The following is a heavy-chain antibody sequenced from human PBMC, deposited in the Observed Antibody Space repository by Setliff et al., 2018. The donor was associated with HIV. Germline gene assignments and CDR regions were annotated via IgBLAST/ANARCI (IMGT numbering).Heavy chain of an antibody. V-gene: IGHV4-34*01. CDR1: GGSLTGYF. Sequence: KPSETLSLTCAVYGGSLTGYFWTWIRQSPGEGLGWVGQVNRDGGAHYNPYLRSRVTISVDTSKNQFSLKLTSMTAADTAVYYCARGWVRGPIISPGTYFSYGLDVWGQGTPVTVSS. D-gene: IGHD3-10*01. CDR3: ARGWVRGPIISPGTYFSYGLDV. J-gene: IGHJ6*02. CDR2: VNRDGGA.